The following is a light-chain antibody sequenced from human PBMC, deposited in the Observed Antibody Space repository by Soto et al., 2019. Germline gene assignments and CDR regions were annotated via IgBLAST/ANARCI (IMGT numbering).Light chain of an antibody. CDR1: QSVNSN. CDR2: GIS. Sequence: EIVMTQSPATLSVSPGERATLSCRASQSVNSNYLAWYQQKPGQAPRLLIYGISKRATDIPDRFSGSGSGTEFTLIISSLQPEDFATYYCQQHGQWPITFGQGTRLEIK. V-gene: IGKV3D-15*01. J-gene: IGKJ5*01. CDR3: QQHGQWPIT.